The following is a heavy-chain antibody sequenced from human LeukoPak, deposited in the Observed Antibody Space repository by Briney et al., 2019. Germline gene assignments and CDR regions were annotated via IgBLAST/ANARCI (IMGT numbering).Heavy chain of an antibody. Sequence: ASVKVSCKASGYTFISYAMNWVRQAPGQGLEWMGWINTNTGNPTYAQGFTGRFVFSLDTSVSTAYLQISSLKAEDTAVHYCARDQSSSWSEENWFDPWGQGTLVTVSS. CDR1: GYTFISYA. J-gene: IGHJ5*02. CDR2: INTNTGNP. D-gene: IGHD6-13*01. CDR3: ARDQSSSWSEENWFDP. V-gene: IGHV7-4-1*02.